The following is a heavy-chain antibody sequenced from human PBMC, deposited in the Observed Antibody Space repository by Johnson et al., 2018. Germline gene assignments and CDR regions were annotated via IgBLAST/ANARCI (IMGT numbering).Heavy chain of an antibody. CDR3: ARDQNPEWPGRVGAGACDI. V-gene: IGHV3-20*01. J-gene: IGHJ3*02. D-gene: IGHD1-26*01. CDR2: INWNGGST. Sequence: VQLVESGGGVVRPGGSLRLSCAASGFTFDDYGMSWVRQAPGKGLEWVSGINWNGGSTGYADSVKGRFTISRDNAKKSLYLQMNSLRAEDRALYHWARDQNPEWPGRVGAGACDIWGQGTMVTGSS. CDR1: GFTFDDYG.